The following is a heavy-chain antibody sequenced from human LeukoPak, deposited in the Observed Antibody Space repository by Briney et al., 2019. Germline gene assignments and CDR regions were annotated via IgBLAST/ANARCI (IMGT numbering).Heavy chain of an antibody. D-gene: IGHD3-9*01. Sequence: PSETLSLTCTVSGGSISSGDYYWSWIRQPPGKGLEWIGYIYYSGSTYYNPSLKSRVAISVDTSKNQFSLKLSSVTAADTAVYYCARVPTRDWSNGGYYFDYWGQGTLGTVSP. CDR2: IYYSGST. CDR3: ARVPTRDWSNGGYYFDY. V-gene: IGHV4-30-4*01. J-gene: IGHJ4*02. CDR1: GGSISSGDYY.